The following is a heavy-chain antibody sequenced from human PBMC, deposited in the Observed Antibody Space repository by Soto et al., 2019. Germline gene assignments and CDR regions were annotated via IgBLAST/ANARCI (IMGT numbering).Heavy chain of an antibody. CDR3: ARDRPVSQHYFDY. D-gene: IGHD4-17*01. J-gene: IGHJ4*02. Sequence: EVQLVESGGGLAQPGGSLRLSCAASGFTFSADWMHWVRQAPGEGLVWVSRINTDGSATGYADSVKGRFTISRDNAKNMGYLQMNSLRAEDTAVYYCARDRPVSQHYFDYWGPGNMVTVSP. V-gene: IGHV3-74*01. CDR1: GFTFSADW. CDR2: INTDGSAT.